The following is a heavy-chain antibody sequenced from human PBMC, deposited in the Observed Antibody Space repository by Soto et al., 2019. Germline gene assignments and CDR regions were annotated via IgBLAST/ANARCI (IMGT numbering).Heavy chain of an antibody. CDR1: GFTFSNQW. CDR3: ARGPF. V-gene: IGHV3-7*01. D-gene: IGHD3-3*02. Sequence: EVRMVASGGGVVQPGESLRLSCAASGFTFSNQWMSWVRQAPGKGLEWVANINQDGSAKSHVDSVEGRFTISRDNAKNSLYLQMNTLGVEDTAVYYCARGPFGGQGTLVTVSS. CDR2: INQDGSAK. J-gene: IGHJ4*02.